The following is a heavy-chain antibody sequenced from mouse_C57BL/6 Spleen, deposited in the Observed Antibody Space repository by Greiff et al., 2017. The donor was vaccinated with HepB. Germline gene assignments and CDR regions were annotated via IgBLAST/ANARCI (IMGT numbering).Heavy chain of an antibody. CDR2: IDPNSGGT. V-gene: IGHV1-72*01. J-gene: IGHJ2*01. D-gene: IGHD1-1*01. Sequence: QVQLKQPGAELVKPGASVKLSCKASGYTFTSYWMHWVKQRPGRGLEWIGRIDPNSGGTKYNEKFKSKATLTVDKPSSTAYMQLSSLTSEDSAVYYCARSLYYYGSSYPVFDYWGQGTTLTVSS. CDR1: GYTFTSYW. CDR3: ARSLYYYGSSYPVFDY.